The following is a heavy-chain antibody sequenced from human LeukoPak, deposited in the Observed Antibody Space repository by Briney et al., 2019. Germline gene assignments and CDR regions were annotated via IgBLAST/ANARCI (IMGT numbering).Heavy chain of an antibody. CDR3: AKDLFPREWLEQPLFDY. CDR2: IIPIFGTA. CDR1: GYTFTSYA. Sequence: GASVKVSCKASGYTFTSYAMNWVRQAPGQGLEWTGGIIPIFGTADYAQKFQGRVTITADESTSTAYMELSSLRSEDTAVYYCAKDLFPREWLEQPLFDYWGQGTLVTVSS. V-gene: IGHV1-69*13. J-gene: IGHJ4*02. D-gene: IGHD1/OR15-1a*01.